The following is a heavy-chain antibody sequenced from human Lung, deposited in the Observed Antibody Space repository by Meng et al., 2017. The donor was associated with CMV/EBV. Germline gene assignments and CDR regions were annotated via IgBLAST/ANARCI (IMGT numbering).Heavy chain of an antibody. CDR2: IRPYNGNT. CDR3: ARWYGSGSYYSDY. Sequence: ASVXVSXXASGYTFAQYGISWLRQAPGRGLEWMGCIRPYNGNTDYAQKFQGRITMTTDTSTRTIYMELSGLRSDDTAVYYCARWYGSGSYYSDYWGQGTLVTVSS. V-gene: IGHV1-18*01. CDR1: GYTFAQYG. D-gene: IGHD3-10*01. J-gene: IGHJ4*02.